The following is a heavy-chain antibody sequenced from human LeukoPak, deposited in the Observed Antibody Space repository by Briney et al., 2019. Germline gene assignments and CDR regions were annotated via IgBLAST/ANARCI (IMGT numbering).Heavy chain of an antibody. CDR1: GFSFSTYG. CDR3: ARVERNYYSSTWYFDF. CDR2: ISYDGNNE. V-gene: IGHV3-30*03. Sequence: QPGGSLRLSCVGSGFSFSTYGMHWVRRAPGKGLEWVAAISYDGNNEYYADSVKGRFSISRDNYKNTLYLQMNSLRAEDTAVYYCARVERNYYSSTWYFDFWGQGTLVTVSS. D-gene: IGHD2-2*01. J-gene: IGHJ4*02.